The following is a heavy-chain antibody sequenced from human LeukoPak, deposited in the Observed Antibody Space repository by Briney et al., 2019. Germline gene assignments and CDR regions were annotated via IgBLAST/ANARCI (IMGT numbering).Heavy chain of an antibody. V-gene: IGHV4-34*01. J-gene: IGHJ5*02. D-gene: IGHD6-13*01. CDR2: INRSGST. Sequence: TSETLSLTCAVYGGSFSGYYWSWIRQPPGKGLEWIGEINRSGSTNYNPSLKSRVTISVDTSKNQFSLKLSSVTAADTAVYYCARGLPYSSSWYVRGLNWFDPWGQGTLVTVSS. CDR3: ARGLPYSSSWYVRGLNWFDP. CDR1: GGSFSGYY.